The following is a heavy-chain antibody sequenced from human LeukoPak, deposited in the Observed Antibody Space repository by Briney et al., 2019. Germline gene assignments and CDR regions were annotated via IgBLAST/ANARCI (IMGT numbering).Heavy chain of an antibody. CDR2: IDPNTGGT. CDR1: GGTFSSYA. J-gene: IGHJ4*02. Sequence: ASVKFSCKASGGTFSSYAISWVRQAPGQGLEWMGWIDPNTGGTKYGQKFQGRVTMTRDTSIRTAYMELSSLISDDTAVYFCARDWYSGNSDYFDYWGQGTLVTVSS. D-gene: IGHD1-26*01. CDR3: ARDWYSGNSDYFDY. V-gene: IGHV1-2*02.